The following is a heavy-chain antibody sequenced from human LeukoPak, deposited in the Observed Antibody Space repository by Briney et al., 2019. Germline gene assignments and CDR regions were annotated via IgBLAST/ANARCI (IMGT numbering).Heavy chain of an antibody. V-gene: IGHV3-23*01. Sequence: GGSLRLSCAASGFTFSSYAMSWVRQAPGKGLEWVSTISDSGANTYYADSVRGRFTISRDNSKNTLYLQKNSLRADDTAIYYCAKSMTLQWRGFFDLWGRGTHVTVSS. CDR1: GFTFSSYA. J-gene: IGHJ2*01. D-gene: IGHD6-19*01. CDR3: AKSMTLQWRGFFDL. CDR2: ISDSGANT.